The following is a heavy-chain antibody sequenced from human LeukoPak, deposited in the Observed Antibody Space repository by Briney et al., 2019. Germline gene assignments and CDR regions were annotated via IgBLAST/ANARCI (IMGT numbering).Heavy chain of an antibody. V-gene: IGHV3-11*04. CDR3: ARGLGYCSSTSCLFDY. J-gene: IGHJ4*02. Sequence: GGSLRPSCAASGFTFSDYYMSWIRQAPGKGLEWVSYISSSGSTIYYADSVKGRFTISRDNAKNSLYLQMNSLRAEDTAVYYCARGLGYCSSTSCLFDYWGQGTLVTVSS. D-gene: IGHD2-2*01. CDR2: ISSSGSTI. CDR1: GFTFSDYY.